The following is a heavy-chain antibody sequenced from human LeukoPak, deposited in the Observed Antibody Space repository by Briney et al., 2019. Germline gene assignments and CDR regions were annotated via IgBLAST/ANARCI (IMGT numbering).Heavy chain of an antibody. CDR3: ASGRQQLAHYGMDV. V-gene: IGHV3-33*01. CDR2: IWYDGSNK. D-gene: IGHD6-13*01. Sequence: GGSLRLSCAASGFTFSSYGMHWVRQAPGKGLEWVAVIWYDGSNKYYADSVKGRFTISRDNSKNTLYLQMNSLRAEDTAVYYCASGRQQLAHYGMDVWGQGTTVTVSS. CDR1: GFTFSSYG. J-gene: IGHJ6*02.